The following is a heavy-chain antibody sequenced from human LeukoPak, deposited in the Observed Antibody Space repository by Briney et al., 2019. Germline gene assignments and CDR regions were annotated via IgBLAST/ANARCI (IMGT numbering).Heavy chain of an antibody. CDR1: GYTFTIYY. V-gene: IGHV1-46*01. D-gene: IGHD3-3*01. Sequence: ASVKVSCKASGYTFTIYYMHWVRQAPGQGLEWMGIINPSRGSTSQAQTFQGRVTMTRDMSTSTVSMELSSLRSEDTAVYYCAREGGYDFWSGRSQYFDYWGQGTLVTVSS. CDR3: AREGGYDFWSGRSQYFDY. J-gene: IGHJ4*02. CDR2: INPSRGST.